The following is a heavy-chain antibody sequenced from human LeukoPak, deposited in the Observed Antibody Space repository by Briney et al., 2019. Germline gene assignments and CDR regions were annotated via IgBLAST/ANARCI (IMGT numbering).Heavy chain of an antibody. CDR1: GGSFSGYY. V-gene: IGHV4-34*01. CDR2: INHSGST. CDR3: ARGTETYHYGSGSYYFDY. D-gene: IGHD3-10*01. Sequence: SETLSLTCAVYGGSFSGYYWSWIRQPPGKGLEWIGEINHSGSTNYNPSLKSRVTISVDTSKNQFSLKLSSVTAADTAVYYCARGTETYHYGSGSYYFDYWGQGTLVTVSS. J-gene: IGHJ4*02.